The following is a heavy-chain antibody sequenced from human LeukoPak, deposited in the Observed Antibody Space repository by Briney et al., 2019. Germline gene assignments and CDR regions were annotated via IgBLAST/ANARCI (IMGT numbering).Heavy chain of an antibody. D-gene: IGHD2-2*02. Sequence: GGSLRLSCAASGFTFSSYGMHWVRQAPGKGLEWAAVIWYDGSNKYYADSVKGRLTISRDNSKSTLYLQMNSLRAEDTAVYYCAKWVRCSSTSCYRGSFDYWGQGTLVTVSS. CDR2: IWYDGSNK. CDR1: GFTFSSYG. CDR3: AKWVRCSSTSCYRGSFDY. V-gene: IGHV3-33*06. J-gene: IGHJ4*02.